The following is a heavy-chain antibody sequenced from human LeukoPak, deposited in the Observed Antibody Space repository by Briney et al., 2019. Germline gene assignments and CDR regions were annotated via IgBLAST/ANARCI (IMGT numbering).Heavy chain of an antibody. Sequence: SETLSLTCTVSGGSLSTYYWSWIRQPPGKGLEWIGYIYYSGNTNYNPSLKSRVTISVDTSKNQFSLKLSSVTAADTAVYYCAMKIVGTTSFDYWGQGTLVTVSS. CDR2: IYYSGNT. V-gene: IGHV4-59*01. CDR1: GGSLSTYY. CDR3: AMKIVGTTSFDY. D-gene: IGHD1-26*01. J-gene: IGHJ4*02.